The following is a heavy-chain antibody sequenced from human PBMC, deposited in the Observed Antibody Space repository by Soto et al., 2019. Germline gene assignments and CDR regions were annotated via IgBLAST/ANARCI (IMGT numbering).Heavy chain of an antibody. CDR2: LTNSASTT. V-gene: IGHV3-23*01. D-gene: IGHD1-26*01. Sequence: GGSLRLSCVASGFTFGSYAMTWVRQAPGKGLEWVSALTNSASTTYYADSVTGRFTISRDNSKNPLYLHMNNLRAKDTAVYYCAQDFGGSRPFHFWGQGTLVTVSS. CDR1: GFTFGSYA. CDR3: AQDFGGSRPFHF. J-gene: IGHJ4*02.